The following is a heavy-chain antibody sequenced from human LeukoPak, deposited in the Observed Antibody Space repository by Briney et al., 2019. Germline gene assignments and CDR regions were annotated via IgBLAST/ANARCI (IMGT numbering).Heavy chain of an antibody. V-gene: IGHV3-30*19. D-gene: IGHD3-3*01. CDR2: ISYDGSNK. CDR1: GFTFSSYG. Sequence: PGGSLRLSCAASGFTFSSYGMHWVRQAPGKGLEWVAVISYDGSNKYYADSVKGRFTISRDNSKNTLYLQMNSLRAEDTAVYYCARARSGVAGGSYYMDVWGKGTTVAVSS. J-gene: IGHJ6*03. CDR3: ARARSGVAGGSYYMDV.